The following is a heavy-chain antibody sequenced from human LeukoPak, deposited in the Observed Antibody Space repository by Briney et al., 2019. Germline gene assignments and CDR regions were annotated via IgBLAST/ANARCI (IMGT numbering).Heavy chain of an antibody. CDR3: TRMTTGHDY. Sequence: PSDTLSLTCAVSGVSFDDYYWSWVRQTPGKGLEWLGEINHSGYTNDSPSLKSRVPLSIDTSNKQFSLNLRSVTVADAGIYYCTRMTTGHDYWGQGTLVTVSS. CDR2: INHSGYT. D-gene: IGHD4-17*01. J-gene: IGHJ4*01. V-gene: IGHV4-34*01. CDR1: GVSFDDYY.